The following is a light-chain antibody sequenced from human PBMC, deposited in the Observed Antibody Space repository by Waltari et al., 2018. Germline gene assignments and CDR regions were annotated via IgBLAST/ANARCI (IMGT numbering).Light chain of an antibody. CDR1: SSNIGDNY. Sequence: QSVLTQPPSVSAAPGQKVTISCSGSSSNIGDNYVSWYQQLPGTAPKLLLYEINKRPSGIPDRFSGSKSGTSATLGITGLQTGDEADYYCGTWDSSLTAGVFGGGTRLTVL. V-gene: IGLV1-51*02. CDR2: EIN. CDR3: GTWDSSLTAGV. J-gene: IGLJ2*01.